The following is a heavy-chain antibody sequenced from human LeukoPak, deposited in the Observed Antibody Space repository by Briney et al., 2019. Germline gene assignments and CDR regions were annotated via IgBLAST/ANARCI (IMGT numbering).Heavy chain of an antibody. V-gene: IGHV1-46*01. CDR3: ASSRYYDSSGEEFPFDY. CDR1: GYTFTSYY. Sequence: ASVKVSCKASGYTFTSYYMHWVRQAPGQGLEWMGIINPSGGSTSYAQKFQGRVTMTRDTSTSTVYMELSSLRSEDTAVYYCASSRYYDSSGEEFPFDYWGQGTRVTVSS. D-gene: IGHD3-22*01. J-gene: IGHJ4*02. CDR2: INPSGGST.